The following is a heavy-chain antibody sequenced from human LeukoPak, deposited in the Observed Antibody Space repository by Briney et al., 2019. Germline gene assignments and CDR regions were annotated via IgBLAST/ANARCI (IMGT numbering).Heavy chain of an antibody. J-gene: IGHJ4*02. CDR2: ISGSGGST. CDR1: GFTFSSYS. CDR3: AKKVGATSLDY. D-gene: IGHD1-26*01. Sequence: GGSLRLSCAASGFTFSSYSMNWVRQAPGQGLEWVSAISGSGGSTYYADSVKGRFTISRDNSKNTLYLQMNSLRAEDTAVYYCAKKVGATSLDYWGQGTLVTVSS. V-gene: IGHV3-23*01.